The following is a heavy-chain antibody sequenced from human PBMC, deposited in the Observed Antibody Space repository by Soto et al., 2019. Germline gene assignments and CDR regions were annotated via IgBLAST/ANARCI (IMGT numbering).Heavy chain of an antibody. J-gene: IGHJ4*02. CDR3: ARADTYYGSGSYCPDY. V-gene: IGHV1-3*01. CDR1: GYTFTSYA. D-gene: IGHD3-10*01. Sequence: ASVKVSCKASGYTFTSYAMHWVRQAPGQRLEWMGWINAGNGNTKYSQKFQGRVTIARDTSASTAYMELSSLRSEDTAVYYCARADTYYGSGSYCPDYWGQGTLVTVSS. CDR2: INAGNGNT.